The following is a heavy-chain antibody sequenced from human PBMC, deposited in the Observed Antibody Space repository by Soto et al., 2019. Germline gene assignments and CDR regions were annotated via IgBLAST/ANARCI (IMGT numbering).Heavy chain of an antibody. J-gene: IGHJ6*04. CDR3: ARDVVAAAVGLYYYYCRDG. D-gene: IGHD6-13*01. V-gene: IGHV1-2*02. CDR1: GYTFTGYY. Sequence: ASVKVSCKASGYTFTGYYMHWVRQAPGQGLEWMGWINPNSGGTNYAQKFQGRVTMTRDTYISTAYMELSRLRFDDTAVYYCARDVVAAAVGLYYYYCRDGWGKGTRVTVSS. CDR2: INPNSGGT.